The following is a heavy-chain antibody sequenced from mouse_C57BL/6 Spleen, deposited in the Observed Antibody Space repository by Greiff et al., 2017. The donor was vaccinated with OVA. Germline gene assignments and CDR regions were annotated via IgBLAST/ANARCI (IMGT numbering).Heavy chain of an antibody. Sequence: EVHLVESEGGLVQPGGSMKLSCTASGFTFSDYYMAWVRQVPEKGLEWVANINYDGSSNYYLDSLKSRFLISRDNAKNIRYLQMSSLKSEDTATYYGARRTVGWYFDVWGTGTTVTVSS. CDR1: GFTFSDYY. V-gene: IGHV5-16*02. J-gene: IGHJ1*03. D-gene: IGHD1-1*01. CDR2: INYDGSSN. CDR3: ARRTVGWYFDV.